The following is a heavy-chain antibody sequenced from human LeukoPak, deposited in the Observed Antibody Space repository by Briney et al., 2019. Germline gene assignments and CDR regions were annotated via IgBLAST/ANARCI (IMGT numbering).Heavy chain of an antibody. D-gene: IGHD3-10*01. Sequence: SETLSLTCTVSGGSISNDYWSWIRQAAGKELEWIGRVYTSGGTNYNPSLKSRVTISLDKSKKQFSLNLNSVTAADTAVYYCAGGGTYGSGRHQHTTLDYWGPGTLVTVSS. J-gene: IGHJ4*02. CDR3: AGGGTYGSGRHQHTTLDY. CDR1: GGSISNDY. CDR2: VYTSGGT. V-gene: IGHV4-4*07.